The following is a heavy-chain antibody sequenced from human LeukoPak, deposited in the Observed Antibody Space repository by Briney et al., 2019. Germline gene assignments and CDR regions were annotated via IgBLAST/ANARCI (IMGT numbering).Heavy chain of an antibody. CDR2: ISGSGGST. CDR1: GFTFSSYA. Sequence: GGSLRLSCAASGFTFSSYAMSWVRQAPGKGLEWVSAISGSGGSTYYADSVKGRFTISRDNPKDTLYLQMNSLRAEDTAVYYCAKTHGDYYFDYWGQGTLVTVSS. V-gene: IGHV3-23*01. J-gene: IGHJ4*02. D-gene: IGHD4-17*01. CDR3: AKTHGDYYFDY.